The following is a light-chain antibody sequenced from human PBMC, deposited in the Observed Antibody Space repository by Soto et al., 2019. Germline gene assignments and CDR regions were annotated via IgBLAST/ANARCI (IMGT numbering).Light chain of an antibody. CDR1: SSDVGRYNY. V-gene: IGLV2-14*01. CDR2: EVS. Sequence: QSALTQPASVSGSPGQSITISCTGTSSDVGRYNYVSWYQQHPGRAPKLIIYEVSNRPSGVSDRFSGSKSGTVASLTISGLQAADEADYYCGSYTTTYVRLFGTGTKLTVL. J-gene: IGLJ1*01. CDR3: GSYTTTYVRL.